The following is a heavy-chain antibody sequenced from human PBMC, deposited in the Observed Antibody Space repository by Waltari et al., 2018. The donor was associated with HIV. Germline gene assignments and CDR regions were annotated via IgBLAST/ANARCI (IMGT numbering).Heavy chain of an antibody. CDR2: TSTYNLNT. Sequence: HVKLVQSGTEVKTPAASVQVSCKASGYPFTQYGLSWVRQAPGQGLEWMGWTSTYNLNTNYAQKFQGRITLTRDTSTSTVYMELMSLTSDDTAVYYCAREGFCRGGSCYSGAVDIWGQGTLVTVSS. CDR3: AREGFCRGGSCYSGAVDI. D-gene: IGHD2-15*01. V-gene: IGHV1-18*04. CDR1: GYPFTQYG. J-gene: IGHJ3*02.